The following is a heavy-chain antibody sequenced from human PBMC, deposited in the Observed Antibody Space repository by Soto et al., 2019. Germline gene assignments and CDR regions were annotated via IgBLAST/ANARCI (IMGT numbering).Heavy chain of an antibody. CDR2: TYYRSKWYN. D-gene: IGHD1-7*01. CDR1: GDSVSSNSAA. V-gene: IGHV6-1*01. CDR3: ARVETGTPLPHCGMDV. J-gene: IGHJ6*02. Sequence: PSQPISLTCAISGDSVSSNSAAWNWIRQSPSRGLEWLGRTYYRSKWYNDYAVSVKSRITINPDTSKNQFSLQLNSVTPEDTAVYYCARVETGTPLPHCGMDVWGQGTTVTGSS.